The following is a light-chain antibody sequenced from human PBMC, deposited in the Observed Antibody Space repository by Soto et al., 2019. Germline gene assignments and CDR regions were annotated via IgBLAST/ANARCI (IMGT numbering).Light chain of an antibody. CDR1: TGAVTNGHY. V-gene: IGLV7-46*01. Sequence: QAVVTQEPSLTVSPGGTVTLTCGSSTGAVTNGHYPYWFQQKPGQAPRTLIYDTTNRHSWTPARFSGSLLGGKAALTLSGAQPEDEAEYYCLLSYNGPYVCGTGTKLTVL. CDR3: LLSYNGPYV. J-gene: IGLJ1*01. CDR2: DTT.